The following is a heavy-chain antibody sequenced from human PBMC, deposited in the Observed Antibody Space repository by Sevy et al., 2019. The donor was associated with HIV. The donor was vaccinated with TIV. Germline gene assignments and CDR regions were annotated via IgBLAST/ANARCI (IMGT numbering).Heavy chain of an antibody. V-gene: IGHV4-39*01. D-gene: IGHD4-17*01. CDR1: DGSISSSGYY. CDR2: ISYSGST. CDR3: ARHPDGDYTNYFDP. J-gene: IGHJ5*02. Sequence: SEPLSLTCHVSDGSISSSGYYWGSIRQPPGKGLARIGRISYSGSTYYSPSLTSLVTISVDPSKNQFSLNLSSVPAADTAVFYWARHPDGDYTNYFDPWGQGTLVTVSS.